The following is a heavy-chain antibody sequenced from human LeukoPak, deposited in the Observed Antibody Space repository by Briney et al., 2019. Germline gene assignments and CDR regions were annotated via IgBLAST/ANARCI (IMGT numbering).Heavy chain of an antibody. D-gene: IGHD2/OR15-2a*01. CDR1: GFTFSSYA. CDR3: AREGPRGNSQFDY. Sequence: GGSLRLSCAASGFTFSSYAMSWVRQAPGKGLEWVSAISGSGGNTYYADSVKGRFTISRDNSRTTLYLQMNSLRAEDTAVYYCAREGPRGNSQFDYWGQGTLVTVSS. V-gene: IGHV3-23*01. J-gene: IGHJ4*02. CDR2: ISGSGGNT.